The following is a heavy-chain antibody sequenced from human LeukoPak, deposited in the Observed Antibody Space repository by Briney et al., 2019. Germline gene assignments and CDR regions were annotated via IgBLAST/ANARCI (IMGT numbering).Heavy chain of an antibody. CDR1: GYTFTSYG. J-gene: IGHJ6*02. CDR3: ARPSFHCSSPSCYTGYGMDV. Sequence: ASVKVSCKASGYTFTSYGISWVRQAPGQGLEWMGWISAYNGNTNYAQKLQGRVTMTTDTSTNTAYMELRSLRSDDTAVYYCARPSFHCSSPSCYTGYGMDVWGQGTTVTVSS. V-gene: IGHV1-18*01. D-gene: IGHD2-2*02. CDR2: ISAYNGNT.